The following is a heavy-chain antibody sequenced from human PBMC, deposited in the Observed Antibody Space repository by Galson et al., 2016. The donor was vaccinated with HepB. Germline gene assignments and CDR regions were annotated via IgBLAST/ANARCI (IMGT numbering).Heavy chain of an antibody. CDR2: IYPYNGNT. CDR3: ARDLGGDHFIDY. V-gene: IGHV1-18*04. Sequence: SVKVSCKASGYTFTSYGISFVRQAPGQGLEWMAWIYPYNGNTLYAQKVQGRVFMTTDTSTSTAYMELRSLRSDDTAVYFCARDLGGDHFIDYWGQGTLVTVSS. CDR1: GYTFTSYG. J-gene: IGHJ4*02. D-gene: IGHD2-21*02.